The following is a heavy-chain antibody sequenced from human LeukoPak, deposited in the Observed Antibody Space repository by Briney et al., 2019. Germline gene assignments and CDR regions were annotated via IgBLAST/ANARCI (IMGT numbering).Heavy chain of an antibody. CDR2: IYTSGST. D-gene: IGHD3-10*01. CDR1: GGSISSYY. J-gene: IGHJ4*02. CDR3: AGITMVRGVEGLYYFDY. Sequence: SETLSLTCTVSGGSISSYYWSWIRQPAGKGLEWIGRIYTSGSTNYNPSLKSRVTMSVDTSKNQFSLKLSSVTAADTAVYYCAGITMVRGVEGLYYFDYWGQGTLVTVSS. V-gene: IGHV4-4*07.